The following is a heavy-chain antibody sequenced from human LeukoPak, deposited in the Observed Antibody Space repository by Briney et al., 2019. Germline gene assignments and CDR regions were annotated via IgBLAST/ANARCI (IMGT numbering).Heavy chain of an antibody. J-gene: IGHJ4*02. CDR2: IYSSGAP. Sequence: SQTPSLTCSVSGASISRGTYHWSWIRQAAGKGLEWIGRIYSSGAPSYNPSLQSRVTISGDTSKNQFALKLTSVTAADTAVYYCAREDVDTGSDYWGQGILVTVSS. CDR3: AREDVDTGSDY. D-gene: IGHD5-18*01. V-gene: IGHV4-61*02. CDR1: GASISRGTYH.